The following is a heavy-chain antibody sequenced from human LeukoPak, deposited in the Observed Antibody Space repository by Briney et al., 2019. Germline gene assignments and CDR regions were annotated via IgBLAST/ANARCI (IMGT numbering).Heavy chain of an antibody. CDR2: IKQDGSEK. D-gene: IGHD6-13*01. CDR1: GFTFSSDW. V-gene: IGHV3-7*01. Sequence: PGGSLRLSCAASGFTFSSDWMSWVRQAPGKGLELVANIKQDGSEKYYVDSVKGRFTISRDNAKNSLYLQMNSLRAEDTAVYYCARENIAAAGIDWFDPWGQGTLVTVSS. CDR3: ARENIAAAGIDWFDP. J-gene: IGHJ5*02.